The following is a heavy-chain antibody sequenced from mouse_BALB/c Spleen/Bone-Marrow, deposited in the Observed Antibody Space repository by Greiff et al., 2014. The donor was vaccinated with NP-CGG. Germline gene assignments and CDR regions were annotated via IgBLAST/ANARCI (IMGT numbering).Heavy chain of an antibody. CDR3: ARETAATYFDV. CDR1: GYSFTGYY. V-gene: IGHV1S34*01. CDR2: ISCYNSAT. D-gene: IGHD1-2*01. J-gene: IGHJ1*01. Sequence: LVKTGASVKISCKASGYSFTGYYIHWVKQTPGKSLEWIGYISCYNSATSYNQKFKGKATFTVDTSSTTAYIQCNSLTAEDSAVYYCARETAATYFDVWGAGTTVTVSS.